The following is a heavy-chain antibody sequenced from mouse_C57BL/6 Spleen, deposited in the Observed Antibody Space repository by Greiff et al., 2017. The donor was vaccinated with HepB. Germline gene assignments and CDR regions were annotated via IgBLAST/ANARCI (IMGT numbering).Heavy chain of an antibody. J-gene: IGHJ4*01. D-gene: IGHD2-4*01. V-gene: IGHV5-9*01. CDR3: ARRYDYDGNYAMDY. CDR2: ISGGGGNT. Sequence: VKLQESGGGLVKPGGSLKLSCAASGFTFSSYTMSWVRQTPEKRLEWVATISGGGGNTYYPDSVKGRFTISRDNAKNTLYLQMSSLRSEDTALYYCARRYDYDGNYAMDYWGQGTSVTVSS. CDR1: GFTFSSYT.